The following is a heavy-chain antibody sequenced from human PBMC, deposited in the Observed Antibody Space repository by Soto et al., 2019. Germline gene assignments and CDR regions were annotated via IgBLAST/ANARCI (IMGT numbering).Heavy chain of an antibody. J-gene: IGHJ5*02. CDR1: GASISSGGYY. Sequence: QVQLQESGPGLVKPSQTLSLTCTVSGASISSGGYYWSWIRQHPGKGLEWIGYIYDSGSTYHNPSLTSRVTISVDTSKNQFSLKLNSVTAADTAVYYCARGGSSGYNAWGQGILVTVSS. D-gene: IGHD3-22*01. CDR3: ARGGSSGYNA. CDR2: IYDSGST. V-gene: IGHV4-31*03.